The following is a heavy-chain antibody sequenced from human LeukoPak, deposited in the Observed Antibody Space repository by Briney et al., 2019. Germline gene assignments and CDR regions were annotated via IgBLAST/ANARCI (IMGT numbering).Heavy chain of an antibody. CDR3: ARTPYNWNYVFSAFDI. D-gene: IGHD1-7*01. CDR2: IIPIFGTA. J-gene: IGHJ3*02. Sequence: ASVKVSCKASGGTLSSYAISWVRQAPGQGLEWMGGIIPIFGTANYAQKFQGRVTITADESTSTAYMELSSLRSEDTAVYYCARTPYNWNYVFSAFDIWGQGTMVTVSS. CDR1: GGTLSSYA. V-gene: IGHV1-69*01.